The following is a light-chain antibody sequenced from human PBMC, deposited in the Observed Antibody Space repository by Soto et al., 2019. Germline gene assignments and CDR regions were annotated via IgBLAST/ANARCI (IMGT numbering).Light chain of an antibody. V-gene: IGKV3D-15*01. J-gene: IGKJ5*01. CDR1: QSACNF. CDR2: YIS. Sequence: EIVMTQSPATLSVSPGETASLSCRASQSACNFLAWYQQKPGQAPRLLLYYISTRATGIPARFSGSGSGTEFTLTINSLQSEDSAVYYCQQHNQWPITFGQGTRLEI. CDR3: QQHNQWPIT.